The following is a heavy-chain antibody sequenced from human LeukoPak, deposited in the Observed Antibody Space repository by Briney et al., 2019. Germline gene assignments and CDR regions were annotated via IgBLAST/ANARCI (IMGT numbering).Heavy chain of an antibody. J-gene: IGHJ6*03. Sequence: SETLSLTCTVSGGSISSSTFYWGWIRQPPGKGLEWIGSLYYSGSTYYNPSLKSRVTISVDTSKNQFSLKLSSVTAADTAVYYCARDQVYYYYMDVWGKGTTVTVSS. CDR2: LYYSGST. V-gene: IGHV4-39*07. CDR3: ARDQVYYYYMDV. CDR1: GGSISSSTFY.